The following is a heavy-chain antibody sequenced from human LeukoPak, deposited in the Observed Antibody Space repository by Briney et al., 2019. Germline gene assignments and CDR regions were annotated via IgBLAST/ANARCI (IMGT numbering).Heavy chain of an antibody. V-gene: IGHV3-48*02. J-gene: IGHJ4*02. D-gene: IGHD3-10*01. CDR1: GFTFSSYS. CDR3: ASTISMVRGVIRYFDY. Sequence: GGSLRLSCAASGFTFSSYSMSWVRQAPGKGLEWVSYIRSSGSTIFYGDSVKGRFIISRDNAKNSLSLQMNSLRDEDTAVYYCASTISMVRGVIRYFDYWGQGTLATVSS. CDR2: IRSSGSTI.